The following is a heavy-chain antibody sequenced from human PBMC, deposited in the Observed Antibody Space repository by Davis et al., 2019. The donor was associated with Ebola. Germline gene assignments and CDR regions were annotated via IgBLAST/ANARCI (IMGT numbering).Heavy chain of an antibody. V-gene: IGHV3-48*04. D-gene: IGHD2-21*02. CDR1: GFTFSSYS. J-gene: IGHJ5*02. CDR2: ITSSSTT. CDR3: AREPHIVVVTAIHNWFDP. Sequence: PGGSLRLSCAASGFTFSSYSMNWVRQAPGKGLEWVSYITSSSTTYYADSVKGRFTISRDNAKNSLYLQMNSLRAEDTAVYYCAREPHIVVVTAIHNWFDPWGQGTLVTVSS.